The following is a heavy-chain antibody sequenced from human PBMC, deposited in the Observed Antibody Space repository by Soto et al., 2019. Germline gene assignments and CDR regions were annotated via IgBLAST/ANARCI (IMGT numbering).Heavy chain of an antibody. CDR3: ATGYCSSTSCHP. J-gene: IGHJ5*02. D-gene: IGHD2-2*01. CDR1: GFTFSNYV. CDR2: ISGSGSTI. Sequence: GSLRLSCAASGFTFSNYVMSWVRQAPGKGLEWVSSISGSGSTIYYADSVKGRFTISRDNAKNSLYLGLNSLRSEDTAVYYCATGYCSSTSCHPWGQGTLVTVSS. V-gene: IGHV3-11*01.